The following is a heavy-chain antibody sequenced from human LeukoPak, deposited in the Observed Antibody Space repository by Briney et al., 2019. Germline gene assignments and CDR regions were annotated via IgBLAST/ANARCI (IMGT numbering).Heavy chain of an antibody. Sequence: ASVKVSCKASGYTFTDYYVHWVRQAPGQGLEWMGWINPNSGGTNCAQEFQGRVTMTGDTSISTAYMELSRLRSDDTAVYYCARGHYYYGCTSGAKGPRSPSP. J-gene: IGHJ6*02. CDR2: INPNSGGT. CDR1: GYTFTDYY. V-gene: IGHV1-2*02. CDR3: ARGHYYYGCTS.